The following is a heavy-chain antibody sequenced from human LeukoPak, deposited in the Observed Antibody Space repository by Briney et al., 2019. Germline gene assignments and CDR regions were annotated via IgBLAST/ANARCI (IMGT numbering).Heavy chain of an antibody. D-gene: IGHD6-13*01. Sequence: ASVKVSCKASGYTFTSYGISWVRQAPGQGLEWMGWISAYNGNTNYAQKLQGRFTMTTDTSTSTAYMQLKSLRSDDTAVYYCERSQPLPAFDIWGQGTMVTVSS. CDR1: GYTFTSYG. V-gene: IGHV1-18*01. J-gene: IGHJ3*02. CDR3: ERSQPLPAFDI. CDR2: ISAYNGNT.